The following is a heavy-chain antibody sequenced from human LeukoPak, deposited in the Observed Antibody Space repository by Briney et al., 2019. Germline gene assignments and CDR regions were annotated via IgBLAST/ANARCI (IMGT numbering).Heavy chain of an antibody. CDR1: GGSISSYY. CDR3: AGELYYYDSSGYYYNWFDP. V-gene: IGHV4-34*01. Sequence: SETLSLTCTVSGGSISSYYWSWIRQPPGKGLEWIGEINHSGSTNYNPSLKSRVTISVDTSKNQFSLKLSSVTAADTAVYYCAGELYYYDSSGYYYNWFDPWGQGTLVTVSS. CDR2: INHSGST. J-gene: IGHJ5*02. D-gene: IGHD3-22*01.